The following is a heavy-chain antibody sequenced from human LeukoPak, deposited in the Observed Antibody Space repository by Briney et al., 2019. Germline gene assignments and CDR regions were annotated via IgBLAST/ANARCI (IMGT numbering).Heavy chain of an antibody. CDR3: ARDKGRWELTYYFDY. J-gene: IGHJ4*02. CDR2: IYSGGST. D-gene: IGHD1-26*01. V-gene: IGHV3-53*01. Sequence: GGSLRLSCAASGFTVSSNYMSWVRQAPGKGLEWVSVIYSGGSTYYADSVKGRFTISRDNSKNTLYLQMNSLRAEDTAVYYCARDKGRWELTYYFDYWGQGTLVTVSS. CDR1: GFTVSSNY.